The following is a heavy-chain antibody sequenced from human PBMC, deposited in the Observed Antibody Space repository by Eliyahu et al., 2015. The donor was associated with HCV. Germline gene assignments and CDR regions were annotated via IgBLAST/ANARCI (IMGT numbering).Heavy chain of an antibody. CDR1: GGTFNSFG. CDR2: IMPIFRTT. V-gene: IGHV1-69*01. D-gene: IGHD2-15*01. CDR3: ARAGYCSPGSCNSGLGAFDI. Sequence: QVQLVQSGAEVKKPGSSLKVACRTSGGTFNSFGLNWVRQAPGQGLEWMGGIMPIFRTTNYAQKFQGRVTITADESTSTAYMELSSLRSEDTAFYYCARAGYCSPGSCNSGLGAFDIWGQGTTVTVSS. J-gene: IGHJ3*02.